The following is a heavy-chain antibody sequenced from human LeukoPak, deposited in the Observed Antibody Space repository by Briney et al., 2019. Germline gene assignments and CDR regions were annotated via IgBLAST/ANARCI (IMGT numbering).Heavy chain of an antibody. J-gene: IGHJ5*02. Sequence: PGGSLRLSCAASGFTFSSYAMHWVRQAPGKGLEWVAVISSDGGDKYYADSVKGRFTISRDNSKNTLYLQMNSLRAEDTAVYYCARGVYSSSSNWFDPWGQGTLVTVSS. CDR1: GFTFSSYA. CDR2: ISSDGGDK. V-gene: IGHV3-30-3*01. D-gene: IGHD6-13*01. CDR3: ARGVYSSSSNWFDP.